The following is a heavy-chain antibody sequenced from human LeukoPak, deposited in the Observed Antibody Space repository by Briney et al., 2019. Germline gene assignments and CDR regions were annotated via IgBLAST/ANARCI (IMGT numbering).Heavy chain of an antibody. CDR2: ISDIGSI. CDR3: ARAGQWLVINGLNWFDP. CDR1: GGSISSYY. Sequence: SETLSLTCTVSGGSISSYYWSWIRQPPGKGLEWIAYISDIGSINYNPSLKSRVTISVDTSKNQFSLKLSSVTAADTAVYYCARAGQWLVINGLNWFDPWGQGTLVTVSS. V-gene: IGHV4-59*01. D-gene: IGHD6-19*01. J-gene: IGHJ5*02.